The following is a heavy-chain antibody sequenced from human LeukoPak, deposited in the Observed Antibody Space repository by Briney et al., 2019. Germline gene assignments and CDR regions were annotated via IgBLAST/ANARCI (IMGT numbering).Heavy chain of an antibody. V-gene: IGHV4-4*07. Sequence: SETLSLTCTVSGGSISNYFWTWIRQPAGKGLEWIGRIYSSGSTNYNPSLKSRVTISVDTSRNQFSLKMTSVTAADTAVYYCARVAEVPGWPMGWFDSWGQGMLVTASS. CDR3: ARVAEVPGWPMGWFDS. CDR2: IYSSGST. CDR1: GGSISNYF. D-gene: IGHD2-15*01. J-gene: IGHJ5*01.